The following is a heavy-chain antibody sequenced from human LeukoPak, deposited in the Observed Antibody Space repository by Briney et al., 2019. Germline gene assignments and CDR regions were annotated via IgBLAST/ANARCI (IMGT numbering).Heavy chain of an antibody. CDR2: IRYDGSKD. CDR1: GFTFTIYG. J-gene: IGHJ1*01. V-gene: IGHV3-30*02. D-gene: IGHD3-10*01. Sequence: GGSLRLSCAASGFTFTIYGMHWLRQAAGKGLEWVAFIRYDGSKDYYADSVKGRFTISRDNSKNTLYLQMSSLRPDDTAVYYCAKVGGFYYIWQHWGQGTLVTVST. CDR3: AKVGGFYYIWQH.